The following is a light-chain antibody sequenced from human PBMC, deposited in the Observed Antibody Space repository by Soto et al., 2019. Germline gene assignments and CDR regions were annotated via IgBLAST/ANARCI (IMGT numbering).Light chain of an antibody. CDR1: SSDVGGYNY. J-gene: IGLJ1*01. CDR2: DVS. CDR3: CSYAGSYRV. Sequence: QSALTQPRSVSGSPGQSVTISCTGTSSDVGGYNYVSWYQQHPGKAPKLMIYDVSKRPSGVPDRFSGSKSGNTASLTIFGLQAEDEADYYCCSYAGSYRVFGTGTKLTVL. V-gene: IGLV2-11*01.